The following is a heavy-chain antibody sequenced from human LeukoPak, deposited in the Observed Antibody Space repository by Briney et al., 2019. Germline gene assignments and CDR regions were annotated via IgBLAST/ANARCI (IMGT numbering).Heavy chain of an antibody. CDR2: ISGYKGNT. D-gene: IGHD3-16*02. Sequence: ASVKVSCKASGYTFTSYGISWVRQAPGQGPEWMGWISGYKGNTKYAQKFQGRVSMTTDTSTSTAYMELRSLRSDDTAVYYCARQNYVWGSYRPDDAFDIWGQGTKVTVSS. CDR3: ARQNYVWGSYRPDDAFDI. CDR1: GYTFTSYG. V-gene: IGHV1-18*01. J-gene: IGHJ3*02.